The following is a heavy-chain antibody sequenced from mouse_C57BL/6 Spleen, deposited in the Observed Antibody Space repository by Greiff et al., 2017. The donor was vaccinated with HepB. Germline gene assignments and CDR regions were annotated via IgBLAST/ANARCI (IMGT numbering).Heavy chain of an antibody. D-gene: IGHD3-2*02. CDR2: INPSSGYT. J-gene: IGHJ4*01. V-gene: IGHV1-4*01. CDR3: ARDSSGYVDYAMDY. Sequence: VQLQQSGAELARPGASVKMSCKASGYTFTSYTMHWVKQRPGQGLEWIGYINPSSGYTKYNQKFKDKATLTADKSSSTAYMQLSSLTSEDSAVYYCARDSSGYVDYAMDYWGQGTSVTVSS. CDR1: GYTFTSYT.